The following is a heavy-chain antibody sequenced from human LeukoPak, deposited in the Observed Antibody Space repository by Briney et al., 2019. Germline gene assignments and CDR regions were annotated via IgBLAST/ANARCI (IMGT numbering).Heavy chain of an antibody. CDR2: IYYSGST. CDR1: GGSISSGGYY. Sequence: TLSLTCTVSGGSISSGGYYWSWIRQHPGKGLEWIGYIYYSGSTYYNPSLKSRVTISVDTSKNQFSLKLSSVTAADTAVYYCAGTVAGHFDYWGQGTLVTVSS. J-gene: IGHJ4*02. D-gene: IGHD6-19*01. CDR3: AGTVAGHFDY. V-gene: IGHV4-31*03.